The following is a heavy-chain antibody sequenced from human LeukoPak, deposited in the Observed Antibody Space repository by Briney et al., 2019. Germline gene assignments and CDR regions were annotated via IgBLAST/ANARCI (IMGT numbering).Heavy chain of an antibody. Sequence: SQTLSLTCAIYGDSVSSNSVTWSWIRQSPSRGLKSLGRTYYRSTWYNDYAVSVRGRITVNPDTSKNQFSLHLNSVTPEDTAVYYCARRLTQYDCFDPWGQGILVTVSS. CDR1: GDSVSSNSVT. J-gene: IGHJ5*02. V-gene: IGHV6-1*01. CDR3: ARRLTQYDCFDP. CDR2: TYYRSTWYN. D-gene: IGHD2-2*01.